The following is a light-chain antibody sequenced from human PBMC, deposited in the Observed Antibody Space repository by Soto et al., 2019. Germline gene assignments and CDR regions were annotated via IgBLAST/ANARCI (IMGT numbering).Light chain of an antibody. V-gene: IGLV1-40*01. CDR2: GNS. Sequence: QSVLTQPPSASGAPGQRVTISCTGSSSNIGAGYDVHWYQQLPGTAPKLLIYGNSNRPSGVPDRFSGSKSGTSASLAITGLQAEDEADYYCQSYDSSQSALFGGGTKLTVL. J-gene: IGLJ3*02. CDR1: SSNIGAGYD. CDR3: QSYDSSQSAL.